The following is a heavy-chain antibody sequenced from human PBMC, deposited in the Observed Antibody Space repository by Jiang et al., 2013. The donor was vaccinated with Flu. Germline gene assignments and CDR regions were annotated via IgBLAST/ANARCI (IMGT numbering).Heavy chain of an antibody. CDR3: AREQYCSSTSCYEPPYYYYYYGMDV. CDR1: GYTFTSYA. CDR2: INTNTGNP. D-gene: IGHD2-2*01. Sequence: QSGSELKKPGASVKVSCKASGYTFTSYAMNWVRQAPGQGLEWMGWINTNTGNPTYAQGFTGRFVFSLDTSVSTAYLQISSLKAEDTAVYYCAREQYCSSTSCYEPPYYYYYYGMDVWGQGDHGHRLL. J-gene: IGHJ6*02. V-gene: IGHV7-4-1*02.